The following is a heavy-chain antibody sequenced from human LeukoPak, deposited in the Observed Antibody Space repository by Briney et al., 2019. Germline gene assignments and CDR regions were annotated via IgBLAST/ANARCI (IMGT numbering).Heavy chain of an antibody. CDR1: GFTFSSYN. Sequence: GGSLRLSCAASGFTFSSYNMNWVRQAPGKGLEWVSFIYSDGNTKYADSVQGRFTISRDNSKNTLYLQMNSLRAEDTAVYYCARWYCSSTSCYYDYWGQGTLVTVSS. CDR2: IYSDGNT. D-gene: IGHD2-2*01. V-gene: IGHV3-53*01. J-gene: IGHJ4*02. CDR3: ARWYCSSTSCYYDY.